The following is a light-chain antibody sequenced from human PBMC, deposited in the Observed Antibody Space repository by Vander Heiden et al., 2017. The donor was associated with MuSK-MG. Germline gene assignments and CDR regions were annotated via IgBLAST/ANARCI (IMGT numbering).Light chain of an antibody. J-gene: IGLJ2*01. Sequence: QSVLTQPPSASGTPGQRVIISCSGSNSNIGSNPVNWYQQVPGTAPKVVVYGSNQRPSGVPGRFSGSKSGTSASLAISGLQSQDEADYYCSAWDDSLNGRLFGGGTRLTVL. CDR1: NSNIGSNP. CDR2: GSN. V-gene: IGLV1-44*01. CDR3: SAWDDSLNGRL.